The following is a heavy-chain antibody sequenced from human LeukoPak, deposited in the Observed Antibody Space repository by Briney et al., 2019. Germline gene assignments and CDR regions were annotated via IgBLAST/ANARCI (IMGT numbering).Heavy chain of an antibody. V-gene: IGHV4-59*08. J-gene: IGHJ4*02. CDR2: IYYSGST. CDR1: GGSISSYY. D-gene: IGHD1-26*01. Sequence: SETLSLTCTVSGGSISSYYWSWIRQPPGKGLEWIGYIYYSGSTNYNPSLKSRVTISVDTSKNQFSLKLSSVTAADTAVHYCARHGRFYSGSDPLDYWGQGTLVTVSS. CDR3: ARHGRFYSGSDPLDY.